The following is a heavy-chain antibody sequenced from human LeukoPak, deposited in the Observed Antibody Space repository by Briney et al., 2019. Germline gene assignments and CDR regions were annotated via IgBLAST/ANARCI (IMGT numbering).Heavy chain of an antibody. V-gene: IGHV4-30-2*01. J-gene: IGHJ4*02. CDR2: IYHSGST. CDR3: ASFTMVRGFDY. CDR1: GGSISSGGYY. D-gene: IGHD3-10*01. Sequence: SQTLSLTCTVSGGSISSGGYYWSWIRQPPGKGLEWIGYIYHSGSTYYNPSLKSRVTISVDRSKNQFSLKLSSVTAADTAVYYCASFTMVRGFDYWGQGTLVTVSS.